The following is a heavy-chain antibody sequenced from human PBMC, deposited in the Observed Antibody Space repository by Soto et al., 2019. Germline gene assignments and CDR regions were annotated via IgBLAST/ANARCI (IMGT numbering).Heavy chain of an antibody. Sequence: ASVKVSCKASGYTFTGYYMHWVRQAPGQGLEWMGWIKPNRGGTNYAQKFQGSVTTTRDTSISTAYMELSRLRSDDTALYYCARWTGATSPTKTGWEFDYWGRGTLVTVSS. CDR1: GYTFTGYY. D-gene: IGHD1-26*01. V-gene: IGHV1-2*02. CDR2: IKPNRGGT. J-gene: IGHJ4*02. CDR3: ARWTGATSPTKTGWEFDY.